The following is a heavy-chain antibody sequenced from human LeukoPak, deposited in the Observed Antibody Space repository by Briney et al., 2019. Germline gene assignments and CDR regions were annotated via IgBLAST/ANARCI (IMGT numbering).Heavy chain of an antibody. CDR2: IYYSGST. CDR3: ARRSFPTPKNITMVRGVTTNWFDP. V-gene: IGHV4-31*03. CDR1: GGSISSGGYY. Sequence: PSETLSLTCTVSGGSISSGGYYWSWIRQHPGKGLEWIGYIYYSGSTYYNPSLKSRVTISVDTSKNQFSLKLSSVTAADTAVYYCARRSFPTPKNITMVRGVTTNWFDPWGQGTLVTVSS. D-gene: IGHD3-10*01. J-gene: IGHJ5*02.